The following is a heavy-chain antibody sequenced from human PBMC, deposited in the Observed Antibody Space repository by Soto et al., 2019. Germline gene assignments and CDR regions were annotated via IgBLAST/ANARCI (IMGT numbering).Heavy chain of an antibody. D-gene: IGHD5-12*01. Sequence: EVQLVESGGGLVQPGRSLRLSCAASGFTFDDYAMHWVRQAPGKGLEWVSGIRWNSGSIGYADSVKGRFTISRDNAKNSLYQQMNSLRAEDTALYYCAKDSDPSHEYSGYDPGYYFDYWGQGTLVTVSS. J-gene: IGHJ4*02. CDR3: AKDSDPSHEYSGYDPGYYFDY. V-gene: IGHV3-9*01. CDR2: IRWNSGSI. CDR1: GFTFDDYA.